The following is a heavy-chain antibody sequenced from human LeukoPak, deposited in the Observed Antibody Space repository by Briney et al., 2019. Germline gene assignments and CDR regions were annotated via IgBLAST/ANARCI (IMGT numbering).Heavy chain of an antibody. Sequence: PSQTLSLTCTVSGGSISSGDYYWSWIRQPPGKGLEWIGYIYYSGSTYYNPSLKSRVTISVDTSKNQFSLKLSSVTAADTAVYYCARGAYEAAKKPPFDYWGQGTLVTVSS. V-gene: IGHV4-30-4*08. CDR3: ARGAYEAAKKPPFDY. J-gene: IGHJ4*02. CDR2: IYYSGST. D-gene: IGHD5-12*01. CDR1: GGSISSGDYY.